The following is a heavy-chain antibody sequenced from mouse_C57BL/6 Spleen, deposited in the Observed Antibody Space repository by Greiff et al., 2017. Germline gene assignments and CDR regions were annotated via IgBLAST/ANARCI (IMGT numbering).Heavy chain of an antibody. CDR1: GFTFSSYA. V-gene: IGHV5-4*01. CDR2: ISDGGSYT. D-gene: IGHD1-1*01. CDR3: ARDLYYYGSSHVYYFDY. Sequence: EVKLMESGGGLVKPGGSLKLSCAASGFTFSSYAMSWVRQTPEKRLEWVATISDGGSYTYYPDNVKGRFTISRDNAKNNLYLQMSHLKSEDTAMYYCARDLYYYGSSHVYYFDYGGQGTTLTVSS. J-gene: IGHJ2*01.